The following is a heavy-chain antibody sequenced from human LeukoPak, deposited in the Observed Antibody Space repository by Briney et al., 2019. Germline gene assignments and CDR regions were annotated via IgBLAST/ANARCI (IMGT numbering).Heavy chain of an antibody. Sequence: SETLSLTCTVSGGSISSGDYYWSWIRQPPGKGLEWIGYIYYSGSTYYNPSLKSRVTISVDTSKNQFSLKLSSVTAADTAVYYCARVAVAGTRYYFDYWGQGTLVTVSS. CDR3: ARVAVAGTRYYFDY. CDR1: GGSISSGDYY. J-gene: IGHJ4*02. D-gene: IGHD6-19*01. V-gene: IGHV4-30-4*01. CDR2: IYYSGST.